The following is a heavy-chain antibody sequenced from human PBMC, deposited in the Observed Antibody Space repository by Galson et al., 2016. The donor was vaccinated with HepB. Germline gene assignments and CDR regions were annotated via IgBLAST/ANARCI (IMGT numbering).Heavy chain of an antibody. V-gene: IGHV3-74*01. CDR2: ISSDGSST. Sequence: SLRLSCAASGFIFSNYWMHWVRQAPGKGLVWVSRISSDGSSTTYADSVKGRFTISRDNAKNTLFMQMNSLRAEDTAVYYCARGGQGLLRFGGWDAFDIWGQGTMVTVSS. D-gene: IGHD3-10*01. J-gene: IGHJ3*02. CDR3: ARGGQGLLRFGGWDAFDI. CDR1: GFIFSNYW.